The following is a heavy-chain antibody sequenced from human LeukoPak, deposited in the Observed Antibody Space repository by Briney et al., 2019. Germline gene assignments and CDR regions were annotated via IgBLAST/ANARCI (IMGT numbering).Heavy chain of an antibody. J-gene: IGHJ5*02. CDR2: INHNAEMI. V-gene: IGHV3-48*01. CDR1: GFPFSSYV. CDR3: AKVSHNWFDP. Sequence: GGSLRLSCEASGFPFSSYVMSWVRQAPGKGLEWIAYINHNAEMILYPDFVKGRFTISRDNAKNSLYLQMNSLRAEDTALYYCAKVSHNWFDPWGQGTLVTVSS.